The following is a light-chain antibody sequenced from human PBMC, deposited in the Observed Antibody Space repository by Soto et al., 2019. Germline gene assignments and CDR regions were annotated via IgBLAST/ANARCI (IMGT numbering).Light chain of an antibody. CDR3: LKYNGAPWT. Sequence: DIPMTQSPASLSASVGDRVTITCRANQGIANYLAWYQQKPGKVPKILISAASTLQSGVPSRFSAAGTGTEFTLTITSLQPEDVATYYCLKYNGAPWTFGQGTEVEI. V-gene: IGKV1-27*01. CDR1: QGIANY. CDR2: AAS. J-gene: IGKJ1*01.